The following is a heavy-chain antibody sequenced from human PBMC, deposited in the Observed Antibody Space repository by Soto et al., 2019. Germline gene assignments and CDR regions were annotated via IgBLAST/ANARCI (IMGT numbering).Heavy chain of an antibody. Sequence: QVQLVESGGGLVKPGGSLRLSCAASGFTFSDYYVTWIRQAPGKGLEWVSYISSSGTGIYYADSVKGRFTISRDNAKKSLYLQMSSLRAEDTAVYYCARAFSDAFDIWGQGTMVTVSP. CDR2: ISSSGTGI. V-gene: IGHV3-11*01. CDR3: ARAFSDAFDI. CDR1: GFTFSDYY. J-gene: IGHJ3*02.